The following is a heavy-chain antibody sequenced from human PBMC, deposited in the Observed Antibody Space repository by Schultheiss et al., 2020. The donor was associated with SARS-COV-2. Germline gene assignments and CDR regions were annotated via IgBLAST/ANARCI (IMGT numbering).Heavy chain of an antibody. J-gene: IGHJ4*02. CDR3: ARADYGNNRTPYFDY. V-gene: IGHV1-2*02. CDR1: GYSFTSYW. Sequence: GESLKISCKGSGYSFTSYWIGWVRQMPGKGLEWMGWINTERGDTRYAPKFQGRVTMTRDTSFTTAYMELSRLRSDDTAVYYCARADYGNNRTPYFDYWGQGTLVTVSS. D-gene: IGHD4-17*01. CDR2: INTERGDT.